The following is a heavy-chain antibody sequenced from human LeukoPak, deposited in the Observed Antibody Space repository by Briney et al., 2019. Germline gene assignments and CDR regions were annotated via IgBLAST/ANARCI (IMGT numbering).Heavy chain of an antibody. J-gene: IGHJ4*02. CDR3: ATIQGSGSYEELDY. CDR2: VDPEDGET. D-gene: IGHD3-10*01. V-gene: IGHV1-69-2*01. CDR1: GYTFTDYY. Sequence: ASVKISCKVSGYTFTDYYMHWVQQAPGKGLEWMGLVDPEDGETIYAEKFQGRVTITADTSTDTAYTELSSLRSEDTAVYYCATIQGSGSYEELDYWGQGTLVTVSS.